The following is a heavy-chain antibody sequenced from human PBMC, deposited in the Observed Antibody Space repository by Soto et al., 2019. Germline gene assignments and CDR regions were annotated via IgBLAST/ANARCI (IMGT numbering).Heavy chain of an antibody. V-gene: IGHV3-73*01. Sequence: GSLRLSCAASGFTFSGSAMHWVRQASGKGLEWVGRIRSKTDSYATAYTVSVKGRFIVSRDDSKNTAYLQMNSLKTEDTAVYYCAVAVWGLYYFDYWGQGALVTSPQ. J-gene: IGHJ4*02. CDR1: GFTFSGSA. CDR2: IRSKTDSYAT. CDR3: AVAVWGLYYFDY. D-gene: IGHD3-16*01.